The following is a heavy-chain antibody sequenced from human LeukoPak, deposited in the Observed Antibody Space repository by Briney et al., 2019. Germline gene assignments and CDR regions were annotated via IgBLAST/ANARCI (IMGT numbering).Heavy chain of an antibody. CDR1: GFTFSSYA. Sequence: MPGGSLRLSCAASGFTFSSYAISWVRQAPGQGLEWMGGIIPIFGTANYAQKFQGRVTITADESTSTAYMELSSLRSEDTAVYYCARGGKYQLLDAFDIWGQGTMVTVSS. J-gene: IGHJ3*02. CDR2: IIPIFGTA. D-gene: IGHD2-2*01. CDR3: ARGGKYQLLDAFDI. V-gene: IGHV1-69*01.